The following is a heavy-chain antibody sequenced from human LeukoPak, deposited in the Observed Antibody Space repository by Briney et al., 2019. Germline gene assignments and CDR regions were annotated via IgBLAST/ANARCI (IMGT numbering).Heavy chain of an antibody. J-gene: IGHJ5*02. CDR2: IYYSGST. CDR3: ARGPRGDYYGSSGYYYRAKRGWFDP. CDR1: GGSISSYY. D-gene: IGHD3-22*01. V-gene: IGHV4-59*01. Sequence: SETLSLTCTVSGGSISSYYWSWIRQPPGKGLEWVGYIYYSGSTNYNPSLKSRVTISVDTSKNQFSLKLSSVTAADTAVYYCARGPRGDYYGSSGYYYRAKRGWFDPWGQGTLVTVSS.